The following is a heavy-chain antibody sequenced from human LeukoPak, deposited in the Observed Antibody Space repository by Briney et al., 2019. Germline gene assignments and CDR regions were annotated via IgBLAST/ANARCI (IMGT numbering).Heavy chain of an antibody. CDR3: AKVGSYHDFDY. Sequence: GGSLRLSCSASGFTFSTYGMSWVRQAPGKGLEWVISISGSGSTTFYADSVKGRFTISRDNSKNTLYLQMNRLRAEDTAVYYCAKVGSYHDFDYWGQGTLVTVSS. J-gene: IGHJ4*02. V-gene: IGHV3-23*01. CDR2: ISGSGSTT. D-gene: IGHD1-26*01. CDR1: GFTFSTYG.